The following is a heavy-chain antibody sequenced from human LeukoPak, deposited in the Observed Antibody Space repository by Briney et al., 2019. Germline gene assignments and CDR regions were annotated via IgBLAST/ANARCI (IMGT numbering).Heavy chain of an antibody. J-gene: IGHJ4*02. D-gene: IGHD1-26*01. CDR3: VREGGSYFFDY. Sequence: PGRSLRLSCAASGFTFDDYAMHWVRQAPGKGLEWVSGISWNSGSIGYADSVKGRFTISRDNAKNSLYLQMNSLRAEDTAVYYCVREGGSYFFDYWGQGTLVTVSS. V-gene: IGHV3-9*01. CDR2: ISWNSGSI. CDR1: GFTFDDYA.